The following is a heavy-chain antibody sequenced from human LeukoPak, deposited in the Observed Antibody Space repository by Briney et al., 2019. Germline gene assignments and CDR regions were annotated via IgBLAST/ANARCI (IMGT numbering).Heavy chain of an antibody. CDR3: ARDPSYGGSPWVWYFDL. V-gene: IGHV1-69*13. J-gene: IGHJ2*01. CDR1: GGTFSSYA. D-gene: IGHD1-26*01. CDR2: IIPIFGTA. Sequence: SVKVSCKASGGTFSSYAISWVRQASGQGLEWMGGIIPIFGTANYAQKFQGRVTITADESTSTAYMELSSLRSEDTAVYYCARDPSYGGSPWVWYFDLWGRGTLVTVSS.